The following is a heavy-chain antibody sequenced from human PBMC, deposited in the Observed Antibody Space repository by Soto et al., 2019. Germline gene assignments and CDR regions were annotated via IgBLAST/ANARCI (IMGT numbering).Heavy chain of an antibody. D-gene: IGHD5-18*01. CDR3: ARADTAMGGLLRASYYHYGMDV. Sequence: GAPVKVSCKGSRATFSIYAISWKRQAPGQGLEWMGGIVPIFGTANYAQKFQGRVTITADESTSTAYVEVSSLRSEDTAGYYCARADTAMGGLLRASYYHYGMDVWGQGTTGTVYS. V-gene: IGHV1-69*13. CDR1: RATFSIYA. J-gene: IGHJ6*02. CDR2: IVPIFGTA.